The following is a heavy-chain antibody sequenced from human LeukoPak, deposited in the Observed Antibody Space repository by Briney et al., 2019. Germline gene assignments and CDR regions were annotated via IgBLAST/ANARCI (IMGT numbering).Heavy chain of an antibody. Sequence: GGSLRLSCVAFGFTFEDYAIHWVRQAPGKGLEWVSGITWNSGSTGYADSVKGRFTISRDDAKNSLYLQMNSLRAEDMALYYCAKGSGLRLPYYFDYWGQGTLATVSS. V-gene: IGHV3-9*03. CDR2: ITWNSGST. CDR3: AKGSGLRLPYYFDY. D-gene: IGHD5-12*01. J-gene: IGHJ4*02. CDR1: GFTFEDYA.